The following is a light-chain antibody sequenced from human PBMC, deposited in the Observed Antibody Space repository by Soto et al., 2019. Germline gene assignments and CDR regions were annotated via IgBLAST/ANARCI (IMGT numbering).Light chain of an antibody. CDR3: QQSNSFPRT. CDR1: QAVSTW. Sequence: DIRMTQSPSFVSASVGDTVTITCRASQAVSTWLAWYQQKPGDAPKLLIYAASTLQSGVPSRFSGSRSGTDFTLTIRNLQPEDFATYYCQQSNSFPRTFGGGTKVDIK. J-gene: IGKJ4*01. CDR2: AAS. V-gene: IGKV1-12*01.